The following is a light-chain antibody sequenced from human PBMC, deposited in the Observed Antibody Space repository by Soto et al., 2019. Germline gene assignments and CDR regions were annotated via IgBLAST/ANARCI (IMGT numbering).Light chain of an antibody. CDR3: GTWDSSLSAFHV. V-gene: IGLV1-51*02. CDR2: ENN. J-gene: IGLJ1*01. CDR1: SSNIGNNY. Sequence: QSVLTQPPSVSAAPGQQVTISCSGSSSNIGNNYVSWYQQLPGTAPKLLIYENNKRPSGIPDRFSGSKSGTSATLGITGLQTGDEADYYCGTWDSSLSAFHVFGTGTKLTVL.